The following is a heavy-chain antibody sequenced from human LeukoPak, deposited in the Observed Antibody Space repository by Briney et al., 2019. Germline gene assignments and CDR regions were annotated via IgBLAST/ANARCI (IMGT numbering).Heavy chain of an antibody. D-gene: IGHD2-2*01. V-gene: IGHV4-34*01. J-gene: IGHJ6*03. CDR1: GGSFSGYY. CDR3: ARGVNFPLSNTWYGYYTYMDV. Sequence: SETLSLTCAVYGGSFSGYYWSWIRQPPGKGLEWIGETNPSGSTNYNPSLKSRISISVDTSKNQFSLRVSSVAAADTAVYYCARGVNFPLSNTWYGYYTYMDVWGKGTTVTVSS. CDR2: TNPSGST.